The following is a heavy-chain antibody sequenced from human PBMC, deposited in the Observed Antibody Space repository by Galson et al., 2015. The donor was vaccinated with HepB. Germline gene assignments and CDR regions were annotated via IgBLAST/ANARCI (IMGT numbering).Heavy chain of an antibody. CDR2: ISYYGSNK. V-gene: IGHV3-30-3*01. CDR3: AREEVGAEGTFDY. D-gene: IGHD1-26*01. Sequence: SLRLSCAASGFTFSSYAMHWVRQAPGKGLEWVAVISYYGSNKYYADSVKGRFTISRDNSKNTLYLQMNSLRAEDTAVYYCAREEVGAEGTFDYWGQRTLVTVSS. CDR1: GFTFSSYA. J-gene: IGHJ4*02.